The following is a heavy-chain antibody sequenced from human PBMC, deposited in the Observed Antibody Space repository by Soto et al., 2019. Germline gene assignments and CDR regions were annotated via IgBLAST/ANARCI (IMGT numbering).Heavy chain of an antibody. CDR2: IYPGDSDT. V-gene: IGHV5-51*01. Sequence: GESLKISCKGSGYSFTSYWIGWVRQMPGKGLEWMGIIYPGDSDTRYSPSFQGQVTISADKSISTAYLQWSSLKASDTAMYYCATKYRRSLYGMDVWGQGTTVTVSS. D-gene: IGHD6-13*01. CDR3: ATKYRRSLYGMDV. J-gene: IGHJ6*02. CDR1: GYSFTSYW.